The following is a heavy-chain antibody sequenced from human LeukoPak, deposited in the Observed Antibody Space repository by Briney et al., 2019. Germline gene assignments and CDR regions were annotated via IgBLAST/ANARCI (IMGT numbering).Heavy chain of an antibody. J-gene: IGHJ6*03. CDR2: IYYSGST. V-gene: IGHV4-59*01. CDR3: ARGRQLVLYYYYYMDV. CDR1: GGSISSYY. Sequence: PSETLSLTCTVSGGSISSYYWSWIRQPPGKGLEWIGYIYYSGSTNYNPSLKSRVTISVDTSKNQFSLKLSSVTAADTAVYYCARGRQLVLYYYYYMDVWGKGTTVTVSS. D-gene: IGHD6-13*01.